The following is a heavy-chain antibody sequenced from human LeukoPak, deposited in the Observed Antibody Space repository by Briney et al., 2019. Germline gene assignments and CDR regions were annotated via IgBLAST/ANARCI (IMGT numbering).Heavy chain of an antibody. CDR2: INPNSGDT. J-gene: IGHJ6*04. Sequence: GASVKVSCKASGYTFTNYYMHWVRQAPGQGLEWMGWINPNSGDTNYAQKFQGRVTMTRDTSITTAYMELSRLRSDDTAVYYCAREGYDSGMDVWGKGTAVTVSS. CDR1: GYTFTNYY. D-gene: IGHD3-22*01. V-gene: IGHV1-2*02. CDR3: AREGYDSGMDV.